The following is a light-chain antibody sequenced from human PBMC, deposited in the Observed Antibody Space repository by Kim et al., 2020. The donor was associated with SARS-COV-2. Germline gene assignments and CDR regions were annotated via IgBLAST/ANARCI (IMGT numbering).Light chain of an antibody. CDR2: DAS. Sequence: DIQMTQSPSSLSASVGDRVTITCQASQDISNYLNWYQQKPGKAPKLLIYDASNLETGVPSRFSGSGSGTDFTFTISSLQPEDIATYYCQHYDNLLSSGGGTRLVIK. CDR3: QHYDNLLS. J-gene: IGKJ4*01. CDR1: QDISNY. V-gene: IGKV1-33*01.